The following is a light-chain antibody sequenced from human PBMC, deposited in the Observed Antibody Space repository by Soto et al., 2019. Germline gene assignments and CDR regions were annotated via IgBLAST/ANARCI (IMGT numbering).Light chain of an antibody. V-gene: IGKV1-33*01. CDR1: QDINNY. Sequence: DVQLTQSPSSLSASVGDRVTVICQASQDINNYLNWYQQKPGKAPKVLIYDASNLKTGVPSRFSGSRSGTDFTFTISSLQPEDFATYYCQQYDNLPFTFGGGTKVDI. CDR3: QQYDNLPFT. CDR2: DAS. J-gene: IGKJ4*01.